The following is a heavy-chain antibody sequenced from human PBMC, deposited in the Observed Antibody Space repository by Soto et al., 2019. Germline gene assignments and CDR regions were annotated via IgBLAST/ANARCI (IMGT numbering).Heavy chain of an antibody. V-gene: IGHV3-30*18. Sequence: GESLKISCAASGFTFSSYGMHWVRQAPGKGLEWVAVISYDGSNKYYADSVKGRFTISRDNSKNTLYLQMNSLRAEDTAVYYCAKDRGDIVVVVAAAAGDGMDVWGQGTTVTVSS. D-gene: IGHD2-15*01. CDR3: AKDRGDIVVVVAAAAGDGMDV. J-gene: IGHJ6*02. CDR2: ISYDGSNK. CDR1: GFTFSSYG.